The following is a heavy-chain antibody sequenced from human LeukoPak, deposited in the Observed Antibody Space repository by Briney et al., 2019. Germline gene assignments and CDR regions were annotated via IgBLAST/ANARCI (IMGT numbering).Heavy chain of an antibody. V-gene: IGHV1-8*01. Sequence: GLEWMGWMNPNSGNTGYAQKFQGRVTMTRNTSISTAYMELSSLRSEDTAVYYCARGSVGRYWGQGTLVTVSS. CDR3: ARGSVGRY. J-gene: IGHJ4*02. CDR2: MNPNSGNT.